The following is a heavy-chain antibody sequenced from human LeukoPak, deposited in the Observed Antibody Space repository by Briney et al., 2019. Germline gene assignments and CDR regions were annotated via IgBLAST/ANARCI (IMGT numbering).Heavy chain of an antibody. D-gene: IGHD3-10*01. Sequence: ASVKVSCKASGYIFTNYYMHWVRQAPGQGFEWMGTINPSGGSTTYAQKFQGRVTMTRDTSTSTVYMELSSLRSEGTAVYYCARDHGSAYYRAPRHWGQGTLVTVSS. J-gene: IGHJ4*02. V-gene: IGHV1-46*01. CDR3: ARDHGSAYYRAPRH. CDR2: INPSGGST. CDR1: GYIFTNYY.